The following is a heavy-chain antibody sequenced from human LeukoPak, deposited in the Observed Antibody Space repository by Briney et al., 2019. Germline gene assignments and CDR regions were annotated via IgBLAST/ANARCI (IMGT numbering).Heavy chain of an antibody. V-gene: IGHV3-53*01. Sequence: PGGSLRLSCAASGFTVSSNYMSWVRQAPGKGLEWVSVIYSGGSTYYADSVKGRFTISRDNSKNTLYLQMNSLRAEDTAVCYCASRYCSSTSCYPSDAFDIWGQGTMVTVSS. CDR3: ASRYCSSTSCYPSDAFDI. CDR2: IYSGGST. J-gene: IGHJ3*02. CDR1: GFTVSSNY. D-gene: IGHD2-2*01.